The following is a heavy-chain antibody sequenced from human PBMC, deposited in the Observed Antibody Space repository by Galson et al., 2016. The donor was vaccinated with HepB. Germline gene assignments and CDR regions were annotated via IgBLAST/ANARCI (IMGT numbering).Heavy chain of an antibody. CDR3: VKDWDGSSWPQDF. D-gene: IGHD6-13*01. J-gene: IGHJ4*02. CDR2: INYNGAST. Sequence: SLRLSCAGSGFIFSSHSLNWIRQAPGKRLEYVSSINYNGASTYYADSVKGRFTISRDNSRNTLYLQMRSLRTEDTAVYYCVKDWDGSSWPQDFWGQGTLVTVST. CDR1: GFIFSSHS. V-gene: IGHV3-64D*06.